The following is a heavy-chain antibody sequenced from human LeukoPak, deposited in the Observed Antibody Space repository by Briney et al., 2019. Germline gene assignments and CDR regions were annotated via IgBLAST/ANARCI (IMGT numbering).Heavy chain of an antibody. Sequence: SETLSLTCTVSGGSISSSSYYWGWIRQPPGKGLEWIGSIYYSGSTYYNPSLKSRVTISVDTSKNQFSLKLSSASAADTAIYYCARDEGYYYGYWYFDLWGRGTLVTVSS. V-gene: IGHV4-39*07. D-gene: IGHD3-10*01. CDR3: ARDEGYYYGYWYFDL. CDR1: GGSISSSSYY. J-gene: IGHJ2*01. CDR2: IYYSGST.